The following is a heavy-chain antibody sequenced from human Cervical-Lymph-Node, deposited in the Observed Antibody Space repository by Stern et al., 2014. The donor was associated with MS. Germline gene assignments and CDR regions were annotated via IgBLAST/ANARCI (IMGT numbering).Heavy chain of an antibody. D-gene: IGHD1-26*01. V-gene: IGHV3-9*01. CDR2: ISWNSGSI. CDR1: GFTFDDYA. Sequence: EVQLVEPGGGLVQPGRSLRLSCAASGFTFDDYAMHWVRQAPGKGLEWVSGISWNSGSIGYADSVKGRFTISRDNAKNSLYLQMNSLRAEDTALYYCAKDLGMVGASLDYWGQGTLVTVSS. J-gene: IGHJ4*02. CDR3: AKDLGMVGASLDY.